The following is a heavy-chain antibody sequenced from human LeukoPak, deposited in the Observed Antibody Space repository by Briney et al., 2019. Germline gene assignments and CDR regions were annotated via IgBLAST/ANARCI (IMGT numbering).Heavy chain of an antibody. CDR1: GFTFSSYA. D-gene: IGHD4-17*01. Sequence: GGSLRLSCAASGFTFSSYAMSWVRQAPGKGLEWVSAITGSGGSTYYADSVKGRFTISRDNSKNTLYLQMNSLRAEDTAVYYCARGDYGELLDYWGQGTLATVSS. V-gene: IGHV3-23*01. CDR2: ITGSGGST. J-gene: IGHJ4*02. CDR3: ARGDYGELLDY.